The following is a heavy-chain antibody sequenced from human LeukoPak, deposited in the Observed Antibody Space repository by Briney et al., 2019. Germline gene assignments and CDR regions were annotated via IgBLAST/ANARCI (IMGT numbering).Heavy chain of an antibody. V-gene: IGHV1-58*02. D-gene: IGHD7-27*01. J-gene: IGHJ3*02. CDR3: ATPWGPKGNAFDI. CDR1: GFTFTSSA. CDR2: IVVGSGNT. Sequence: SVKVSCKASGFTFTSSAMQWVRQARGQRLEWIGWIVVGSGNTNYAQKFQERVTITRDMSTSTAYMELSSLRSEDTAVYYCATPWGPKGNAFDIWGQGTMVTVSS.